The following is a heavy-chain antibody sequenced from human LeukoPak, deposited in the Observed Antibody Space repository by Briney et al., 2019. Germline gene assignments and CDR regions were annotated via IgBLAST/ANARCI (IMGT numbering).Heavy chain of an antibody. J-gene: IGHJ4*02. Sequence: PSQTLSLTCAVSGGSISRGGYSWSWIRQPPGKGLEWIGYIYHSGSTYYNPSLKSRVTISVERSKNQFSLKLSSVTAADTAVYYCAREVRGSGSDYFDYWGQGTLVTVSS. D-gene: IGHD3-10*01. CDR3: AREVRGSGSDYFDY. CDR1: GGSISRGGYS. V-gene: IGHV4-30-2*01. CDR2: IYHSGST.